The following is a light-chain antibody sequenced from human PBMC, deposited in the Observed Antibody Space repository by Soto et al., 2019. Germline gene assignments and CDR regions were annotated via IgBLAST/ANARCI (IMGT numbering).Light chain of an antibody. CDR3: CSFAGSITFVV. V-gene: IGLV2-23*02. Sequence: QSALTQPASVTGSPGQSITISCTGSNRDVGSYNLVSWYQHHPGNAPKLIIYEVNKRPSGISNRFSGSKSGSTASLTISGLQADDEADYYCCSFAGSITFVVFGGGTKVSVL. CDR1: NRDVGSYNL. CDR2: EVN. J-gene: IGLJ2*01.